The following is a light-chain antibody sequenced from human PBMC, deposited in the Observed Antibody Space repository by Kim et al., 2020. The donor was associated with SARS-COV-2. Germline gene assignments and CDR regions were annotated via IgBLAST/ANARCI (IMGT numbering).Light chain of an antibody. V-gene: IGLV2-14*03. CDR3: TSYTSSSTYV. J-gene: IGLJ1*01. CDR2: DVT. Sequence: QSALTQPASVSGSPGQSITISCTGTSSDVGGYNYVSWYQQHPNKAPKLVIYDVTERPSGVSNRFSGSESGNTASLTISGLQTEDEGDYYCTSYTSSSTYVFGTGTKVTVL. CDR1: SSDVGGYNY.